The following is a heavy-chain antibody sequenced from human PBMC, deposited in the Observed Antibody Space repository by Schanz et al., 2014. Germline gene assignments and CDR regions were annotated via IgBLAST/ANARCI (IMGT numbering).Heavy chain of an antibody. CDR2: ITYNGGTI. CDR3: ARIGGSVFDY. D-gene: IGHD3-10*01. CDR1: GFGFSSYS. V-gene: IGHV3-48*01. J-gene: IGHJ4*02. Sequence: EVQLLESGGGLVQPGGSLRLSCAASGFGFSSYSMNWVRQAPGKGLEWVSYITYNGGTIYYADSVKGRFTISRDNAKNSLYLEMNSLRAEDTAVYYCARIGGSVFDYWAQGTLVTVSS.